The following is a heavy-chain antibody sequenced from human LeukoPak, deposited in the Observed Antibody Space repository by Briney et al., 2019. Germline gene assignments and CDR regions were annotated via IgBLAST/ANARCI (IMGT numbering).Heavy chain of an antibody. D-gene: IGHD4-17*01. CDR1: GGSFSGYY. J-gene: IGHJ4*02. CDR2: INHSGST. Sequence: SETLSLTCAVYGGSFSGYYWSWIRQPPGKGLEWIGEINHSGSTNYNPSLKSRVTISVDTSKNQFSLKLSSVTAADTAVYYCARGYGRYFDYRGQGTLVTVSS. CDR3: ARGYGRYFDY. V-gene: IGHV4-34*01.